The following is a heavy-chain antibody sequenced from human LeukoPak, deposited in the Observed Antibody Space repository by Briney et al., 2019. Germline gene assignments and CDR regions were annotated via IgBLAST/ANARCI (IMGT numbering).Heavy chain of an antibody. D-gene: IGHD6-19*01. J-gene: IGHJ4*02. CDR1: GGSFSGYC. V-gene: IGHV4-34*01. CDR3: ARIYSSGCIDY. Sequence: SETLSLTCAVYGGSFSGYCWSWIRQPPGKGLEWIGEINHSGSTNYNPSLKSRVTISVDTSKNQFSLKLSSVTAADTAVYYCARIYSSGCIDYWGQGTLVTVSS. CDR2: INHSGST.